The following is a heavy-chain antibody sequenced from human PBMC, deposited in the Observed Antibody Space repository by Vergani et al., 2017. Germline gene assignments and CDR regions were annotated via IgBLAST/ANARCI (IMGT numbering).Heavy chain of an antibody. D-gene: IGHD3-3*01. CDR2: IWYDGSNK. CDR3: ARGDFWNAFMDV. CDR1: GFTFSSYG. Sequence: QVQLVESGGGVVQPGRSLRLSCAASGFTFSSYGMHWVRQAPGKGLEWVAVIWYDGSNKYYADSVKGRFTISRDNSKNTLYLQMNSLRAEDTAVYYCARGDFWNAFMDVWGKGTTVTVSS. J-gene: IGHJ6*03. V-gene: IGHV3-33*01.